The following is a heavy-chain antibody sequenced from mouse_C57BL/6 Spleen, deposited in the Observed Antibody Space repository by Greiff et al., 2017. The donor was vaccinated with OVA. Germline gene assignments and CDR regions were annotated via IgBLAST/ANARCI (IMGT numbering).Heavy chain of an antibody. J-gene: IGHJ4*01. CDR2: IDPSDSYT. V-gene: IGHV1-69*01. CDR1: GYTFTSYW. Sequence: VQLQQPGAELVMPGASVKLSCKASGYTFTSYWMHWVKQRPGQGLEWIGEIDPSDSYTNYNQKLKGKSTLTVDKSSSTAYMQLSSLTSEDSAVYYCARGEDAMDYWGQGTSVTVSS. CDR3: ARGEDAMDY.